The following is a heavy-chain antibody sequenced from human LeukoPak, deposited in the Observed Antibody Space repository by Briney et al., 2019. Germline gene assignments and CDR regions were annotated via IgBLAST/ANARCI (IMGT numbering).Heavy chain of an antibody. CDR2: INHSGST. J-gene: IGHJ3*02. Sequence: SETLSLTCAVYGGSFSGYYWSWIRQPPGKGLEWIGEINHSGSTNYNPSLKSRVTISVDTSKNQFSLKLSSVTAADTAVYYCAKILGSGVWYGFDIWGQGTMVTVSS. D-gene: IGHD7-27*01. CDR3: AKILGSGVWYGFDI. CDR1: GGSFSGYY. V-gene: IGHV4-34*01.